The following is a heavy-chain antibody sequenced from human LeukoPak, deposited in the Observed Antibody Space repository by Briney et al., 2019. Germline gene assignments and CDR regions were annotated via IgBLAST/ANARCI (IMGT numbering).Heavy chain of an antibody. CDR3: ARAYPGYDDAFDI. J-gene: IGHJ3*02. Sequence: ASVKVSCKASGYTFTSYYMHWVRQAPGQGLEWMGIINPSGGSTSYAQKFQGRVTMTRDTSTSTVYMELSRLRSDDTAVYYCARAYPGYDDAFDIWGQGTMVTVSS. CDR1: GYTFTSYY. CDR2: INPSGGST. D-gene: IGHD5-18*01. V-gene: IGHV1-46*01.